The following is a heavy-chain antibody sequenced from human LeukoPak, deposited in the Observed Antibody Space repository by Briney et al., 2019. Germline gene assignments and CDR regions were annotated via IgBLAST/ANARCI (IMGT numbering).Heavy chain of an antibody. D-gene: IGHD3-3*02. CDR1: GFTFSSYG. J-gene: IGHJ4*02. V-gene: IGHV3-7*01. CDR2: IKKDGSEK. CDR3: VRASSNDY. Sequence: GGSLRLSCAASGFTFSSYGMHWVRQAPGKGLEWVANIKKDGSEKYYVDSVKGRFTISRDNAKSSLYLQMTSLRVEDTAVYYCVRASSNDYWGQGTLVTVSS.